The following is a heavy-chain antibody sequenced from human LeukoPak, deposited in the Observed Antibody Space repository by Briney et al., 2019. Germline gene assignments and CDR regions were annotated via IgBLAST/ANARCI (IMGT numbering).Heavy chain of an antibody. CDR3: ARAGEMATPELLRY. J-gene: IGHJ4*02. CDR2: MNPNSGNT. D-gene: IGHD5-24*01. V-gene: IGHV1-8*01. CDR1: GYTFTSYD. Sequence: ASVKVSCKASGYTFTSYDINWVRQATGQGLEWMGWMNPNSGNTGYAQKFQGRVTMTRNTSISTAYMELSSRRSEDTAVYYCARAGEMATPELLRYWGQGTLVTVSS.